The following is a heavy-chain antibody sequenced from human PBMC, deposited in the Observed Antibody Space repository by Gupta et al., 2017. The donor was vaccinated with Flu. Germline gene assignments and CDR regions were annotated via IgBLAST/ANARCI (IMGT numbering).Heavy chain of an antibody. CDR1: GYPFTGYH. CDR2: IDPSDGYT. Sequence: QVQLVQSGAEVKKPGASVKVSCKSSGYPFTGYHLHWVRQAPGQGLEWVGIIDPSDGYTNYAQGFQGRVSMTGDTSTSTVYVEVTSLKSEDTAVYYCAKSSARTGSYLVFDYWGQGILVTVSS. CDR3: AKSSARTGSYLVFDY. V-gene: IGHV1-46*03. J-gene: IGHJ4*02. D-gene: IGHD1-26*01.